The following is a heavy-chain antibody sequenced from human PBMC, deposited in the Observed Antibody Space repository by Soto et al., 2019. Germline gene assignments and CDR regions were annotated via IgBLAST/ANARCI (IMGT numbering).Heavy chain of an antibody. CDR3: ATSSIAAPYYYYYMDV. D-gene: IGHD6-6*01. CDR1: GCSISSYY. V-gene: IGHV4-59*01. Sequence: SETLSLTCTFSGCSISSYYWSWIRQPPGKGLEWIGYIYYSGSTNYNPSLKSRVTISVDTSKNQFSLKLSSVTAADTAVYYCATSSIAAPYYYYYMDVWGKGTTVTVSS. J-gene: IGHJ6*03. CDR2: IYYSGST.